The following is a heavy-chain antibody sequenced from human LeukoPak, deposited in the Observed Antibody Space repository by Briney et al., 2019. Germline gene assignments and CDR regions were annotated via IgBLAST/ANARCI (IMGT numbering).Heavy chain of an antibody. V-gene: IGHV3-30*04. J-gene: IGHJ5*02. CDR3: ARGGITRFDP. CDR2: ISYDGSNK. CDR1: GFTFGSYA. Sequence: PGGSLRLSCAASGFTFGSYAMHWVRQAPGKGLEWVAVISYDGSNKYYADSVKGRFTISRDNSKNTLYLQMNSLRAEDTAVYYCARGGITRFDPWGQGTLVTVSS. D-gene: IGHD3-16*01.